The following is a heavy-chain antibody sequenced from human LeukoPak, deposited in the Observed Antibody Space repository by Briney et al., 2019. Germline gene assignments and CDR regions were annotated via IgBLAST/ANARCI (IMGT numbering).Heavy chain of an antibody. V-gene: IGHV4-61*01. CDR2: IYYSGST. CDR1: GGSVSSGSYY. CDR3: AKVSDRDSSGYYWGFEY. D-gene: IGHD3-22*01. J-gene: IGHJ4*02. Sequence: SETLSLTCTVSGGSVSSGSYYWSWIRQPPGKGLEWIGNIYYSGSTYYNPSLKSRVTISVDTSKNQFSLKLSSVTAADTAVYYCAKVSDRDSSGYYWGFEYWGQGTLVTVSS.